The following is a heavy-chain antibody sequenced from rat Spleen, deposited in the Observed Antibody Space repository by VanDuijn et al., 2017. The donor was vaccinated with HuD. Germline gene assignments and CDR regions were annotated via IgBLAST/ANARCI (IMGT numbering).Heavy chain of an antibody. Sequence: EVQLVESGGGLVQPGRSMKLSCAASGFTFSSFPMAWVRQAPTKGLEWVATISTSGGTTYYRDSVKGRFTISRDNAKSTLYLQMDSLRSEDTATYYCATHGGGYGWFVYWGQGTLVTVSS. CDR2: ISTSGGTT. V-gene: IGHV5-46*01. J-gene: IGHJ3*01. CDR1: GFTFSSFP. D-gene: IGHD1-11*01. CDR3: ATHGGGYGWFVY.